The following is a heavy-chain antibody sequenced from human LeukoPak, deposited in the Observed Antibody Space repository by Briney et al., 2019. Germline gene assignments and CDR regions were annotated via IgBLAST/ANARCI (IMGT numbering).Heavy chain of an antibody. Sequence: GSSVKVSCKASGGTFSSYAISWVRQAPGQGLEWMGIVNPSGGSTSYAQKFQGRVTMTRDTSTSTVYMELSSLRSEDTAVYYCARGVEWLDYWGQGTLVTVSS. CDR1: GGTFSSYA. CDR2: VNPSGGST. D-gene: IGHD3-3*01. J-gene: IGHJ4*02. V-gene: IGHV1-46*01. CDR3: ARGVEWLDY.